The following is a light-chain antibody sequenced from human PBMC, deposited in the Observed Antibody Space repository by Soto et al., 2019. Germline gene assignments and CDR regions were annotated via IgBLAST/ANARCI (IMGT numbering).Light chain of an antibody. CDR1: SSYVGVYGY. J-gene: IGLJ1*01. CDR3: SSYTRGRTYV. Sequence: QSVLTQPASVSGSPGQSITISCTGTSSYVGVYGYVSWYQQHPGKAPKLMIYEISNRPSGVSNRFSGSKSGHTASLPISVRHAEDEADYYCSSYTRGRTYVLGNGTKVTDL. V-gene: IGLV2-14*01. CDR2: EIS.